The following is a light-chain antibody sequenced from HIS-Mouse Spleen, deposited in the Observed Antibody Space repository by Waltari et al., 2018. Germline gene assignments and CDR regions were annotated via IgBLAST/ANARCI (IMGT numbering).Light chain of an antibody. CDR3: QQYGSSSALT. J-gene: IGKJ4*01. Sequence: EIVLTQSPAPLSLSPGERATLSCRASQSVSSSYLAWYQQKPGQAPRLLIYGASSRATGIPDRFSGSGSGTDFTLTISRLEPEDFAVYYCQQYGSSSALTFGGGTKVEIK. CDR1: QSVSSSY. CDR2: GAS. V-gene: IGKV3-20*01.